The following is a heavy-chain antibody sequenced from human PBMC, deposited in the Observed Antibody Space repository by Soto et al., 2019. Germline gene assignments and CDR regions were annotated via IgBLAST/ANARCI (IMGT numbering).Heavy chain of an antibody. D-gene: IGHD1-26*01. V-gene: IGHV1-46*01. CDR1: ADTFTSDY. CDR2: INPNGGST. J-gene: IGHJ4*02. Sequence: ASVKVSCKAPADTFTSDYIHWVRQARGHGLEWMGIINPNGGSTSFAQTFQGRITMTRDTSISTAYMELSRLTSDDTAVSYCARDPQSELLPTDYWGQGTQVTVSS. CDR3: ARDPQSELLPTDY.